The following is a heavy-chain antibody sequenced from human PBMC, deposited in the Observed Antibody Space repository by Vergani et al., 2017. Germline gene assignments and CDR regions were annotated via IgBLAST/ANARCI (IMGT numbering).Heavy chain of an antibody. D-gene: IGHD2-15*01. CDR3: AKGRDFCSGGSCYLNYFDY. CDR2: ISGSGGST. Sequence: EVQLLESGGGLVQPGGSLRLSCAASGFTFSSYAMSWVRQAPGKGLEWVSAISGSGGSTYYADSVKRRFTISRDNSKNTLYLQMNSLRAEDTAVYYCAKGRDFCSGGSCYLNYFDYWGQGTLVTVSS. J-gene: IGHJ4*02. CDR1: GFTFSSYA. V-gene: IGHV3-23*01.